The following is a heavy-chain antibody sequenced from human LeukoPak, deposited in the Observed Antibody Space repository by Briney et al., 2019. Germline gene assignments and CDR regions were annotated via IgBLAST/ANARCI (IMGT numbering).Heavy chain of an antibody. V-gene: IGHV4-61*01. CDR3: ARMDSGYYELDC. CDR2: IYYSGST. CDR1: GGSVSSGSHY. J-gene: IGHJ4*02. D-gene: IGHD3-22*01. Sequence: SETLSLTCTVSGGSVSSGSHYWSWIRQPPGKGLEWIGYIYYSGSTNYNPSLESRVAISVDTPKNQFSLNLSSVTAADTAVYYCARMDSGYYELDCWGQGTLVTVSS.